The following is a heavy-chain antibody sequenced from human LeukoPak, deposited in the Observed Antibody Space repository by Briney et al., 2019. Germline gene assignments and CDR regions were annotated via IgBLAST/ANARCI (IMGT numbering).Heavy chain of an antibody. CDR1: GGSISNYY. CDR3: ASGSSGYDP. CDR2: IYSSGTT. J-gene: IGHJ5*02. Sequence: SETLSLTCTVSGGSISNYYWSWIRQPAGKGLEWIGRIYSSGTTIYNPSLKSRVTMSVDTSKNQFSLKLSSVTAADTAVCYCASGSSGYDPWGQGTLVTVSS. D-gene: IGHD5-12*01. V-gene: IGHV4-4*07.